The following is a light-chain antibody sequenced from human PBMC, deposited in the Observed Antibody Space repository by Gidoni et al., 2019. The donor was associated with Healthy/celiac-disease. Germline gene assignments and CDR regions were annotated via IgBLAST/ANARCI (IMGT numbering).Light chain of an antibody. CDR2: VAS. CDR3: QQYNNWPPWT. CDR1: QSVSSN. V-gene: IGKV3-15*01. Sequence: EIELTQFPATLSVSPGERATLSCRASQSVSSNLAWYQQKPGQAPRLIIYVASTRATGIPARFSGSGSGTEFTLTISSLQSEDFAVYYCQQYNNWPPWTFGQGTKVEIK. J-gene: IGKJ1*01.